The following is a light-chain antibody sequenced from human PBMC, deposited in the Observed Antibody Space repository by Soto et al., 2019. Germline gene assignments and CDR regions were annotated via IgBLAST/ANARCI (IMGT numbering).Light chain of an antibody. CDR1: QDINRW. CDR3: QQFSLYWA. V-gene: IGKV1-5*01. CDR2: NAD. J-gene: IGKJ5*01. Sequence: DIQMTQSPSTLSASVGDRVTITCRASQDINRWLAWYQQKPGKAPKILIYNADTLESGVPSRFSGSGYGTEFILTISSLQPDDFATYYCQQFSLYWAVGQGKRLEIK.